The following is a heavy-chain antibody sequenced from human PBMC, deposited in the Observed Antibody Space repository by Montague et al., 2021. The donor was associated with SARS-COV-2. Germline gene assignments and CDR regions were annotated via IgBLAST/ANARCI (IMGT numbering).Heavy chain of an antibody. CDR3: ASGRRAVVVAGAGPAGRALDT. CDR2: VNLSGTT. Sequence: SETLSLTCAISGGSFSNYYWSWIRKPPGKGLEWIGVVNLSGTTIYNPSVKSGVTITEDTSTNQFYLWLNSVTAADTAGYFCASGRRAVVVAGAGPAGRALDTGGQGTRATVPS. V-gene: IGHV4-34*01. CDR1: GGSFSNYY. D-gene: IGHD2-2*01. J-gene: IGHJ3*02.